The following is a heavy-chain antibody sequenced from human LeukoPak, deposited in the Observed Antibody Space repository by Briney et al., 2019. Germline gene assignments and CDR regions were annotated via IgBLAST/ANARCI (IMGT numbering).Heavy chain of an antibody. D-gene: IGHD3-10*01. V-gene: IGHV3-7*01. Sequence: GGSLRLSCAASGFTFSSYWMSWVRQAPGKGLEWVANIKQDGSEKYYVDSVKGRFTISRDNAKNSLYLQMNSLRAEDTAVYYCASYNQEDHYYMDVWGKGTTVTVSS. CDR3: ASYNQEDHYYMDV. CDR1: GFTFSSYW. CDR2: IKQDGSEK. J-gene: IGHJ6*03.